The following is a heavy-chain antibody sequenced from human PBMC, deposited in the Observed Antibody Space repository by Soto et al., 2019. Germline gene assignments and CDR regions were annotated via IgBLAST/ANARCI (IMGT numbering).Heavy chain of an antibody. D-gene: IGHD2-2*01. CDR2: MNPNSGNT. V-gene: IGHV1-8*01. CDR3: ARWVVVVPAHYYYYGMDV. J-gene: IGHJ6*02. CDR1: GYTFTSYD. Sequence: ASVKVSCKASGYTFTSYDNNWERQATGQGLEWMGWMNPNSGNTGYAQKFQGRVTMTRNTSISTAYMELSSLRSGDTAVYYCARWVVVVPAHYYYYGMDVWGQGTTVPGSS.